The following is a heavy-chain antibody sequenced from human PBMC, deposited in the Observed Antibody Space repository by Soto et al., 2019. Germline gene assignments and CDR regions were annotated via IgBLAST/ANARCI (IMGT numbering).Heavy chain of an antibody. V-gene: IGHV1-2*02. CDR2: INPNSGGT. CDR3: ARDAAYDSSGYYPGAFDY. J-gene: IGHJ4*02. Sequence: QVQLVQSGADVKKPGASVKVSCKASGYTFTGYYMHWVRQAPGQVLELMVWINPNSGGTNYAQKFQGRVTMTRATSISTAYMELSRLRSDDTAVYYCARDAAYDSSGYYPGAFDYWGQGTLVTVSS. CDR1: GYTFTGYY. D-gene: IGHD3-22*01.